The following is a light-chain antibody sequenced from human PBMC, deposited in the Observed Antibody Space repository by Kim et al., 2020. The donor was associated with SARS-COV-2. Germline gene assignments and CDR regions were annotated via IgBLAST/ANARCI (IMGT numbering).Light chain of an antibody. CDR2: AAS. CDR3: QQTFSAPTLT. Sequence: ASVGDRVTITCRSSQNVDRYLNWYQQQPGRAPKLLIYAASSLQNGVPSRFSGTGSGTDFTLAIAGLQPEDFATYFCQQTFSAPTLTFGGGTKLEIK. J-gene: IGKJ4*01. CDR1: QNVDRY. V-gene: IGKV1-39*01.